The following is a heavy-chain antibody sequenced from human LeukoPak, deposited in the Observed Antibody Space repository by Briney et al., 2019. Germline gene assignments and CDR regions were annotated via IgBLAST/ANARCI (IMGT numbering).Heavy chain of an antibody. V-gene: IGHV3-21*01. Sequence: GGSLRLSCAASGFTFSSYSMNWVRQAPGKGLEWVSSISSSSSYIYYADSVKGRFTISRDNAKNSLYLQMNSLRAEDTAVYYCAAEGTMATISHDYWGQGTLVTVYS. D-gene: IGHD5-24*01. CDR1: GFTFSSYS. CDR3: AAEGTMATISHDY. J-gene: IGHJ4*02. CDR2: ISSSSSYI.